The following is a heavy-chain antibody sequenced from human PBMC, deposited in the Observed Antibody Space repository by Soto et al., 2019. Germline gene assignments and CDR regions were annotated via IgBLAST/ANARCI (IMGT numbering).Heavy chain of an antibody. Sequence: SETLSLTSAVSGGSISSGGYSWSWIGQPPGKGLEWIGYIYHSGSTYYNPSLKSRVTISVDRSKNQFSLKLSSVTAADTAVYYCARGIVGATYFDYWGQGTLVTVSS. J-gene: IGHJ4*02. CDR2: IYHSGST. CDR1: GGSISSGGYS. CDR3: ARGIVGATYFDY. V-gene: IGHV4-30-2*01. D-gene: IGHD1-26*01.